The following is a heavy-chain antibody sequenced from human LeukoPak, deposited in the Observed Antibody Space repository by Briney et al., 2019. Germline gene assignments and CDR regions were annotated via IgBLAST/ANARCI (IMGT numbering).Heavy chain of an antibody. CDR1: GYSINSGYC. D-gene: IGHD4-23*01. Sequence: SETLSLTCAVSGYSINSGYCWGWIRQPPGKGLEWIGGIDHSGNTHYNPSLKNRVTISVDTSKNEFSLKLNSVTAADTAVYYCARDRLRWPKIDYWGQGTLVTVSS. V-gene: IGHV4-38-2*02. J-gene: IGHJ4*02. CDR2: IDHSGNT. CDR3: ARDRLRWPKIDY.